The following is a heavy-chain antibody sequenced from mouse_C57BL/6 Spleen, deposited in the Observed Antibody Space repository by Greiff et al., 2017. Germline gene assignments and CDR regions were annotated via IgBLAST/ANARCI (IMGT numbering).Heavy chain of an antibody. CDR3: ARDGGYYGSSPYWYFDV. V-gene: IGHV5-16*01. CDR2: INYDGSST. CDR1: GFTFSDYY. Sequence: EVKLVESEGGLVQPGSSMKLSCTASGFTFSDYYMAWVRQVPEKGLEWVANINYDGSSTYYLDSLKSRFIISRDNAKNILYLQMSSLKSEDTATYYCARDGGYYGSSPYWYFDVWGTGTTVTVSS. J-gene: IGHJ1*03. D-gene: IGHD1-1*01.